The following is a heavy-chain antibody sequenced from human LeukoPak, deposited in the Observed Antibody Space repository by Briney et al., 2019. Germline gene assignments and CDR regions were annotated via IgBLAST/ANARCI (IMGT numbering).Heavy chain of an antibody. CDR2: IYYSGST. CDR1: GGSISSGGYY. CDR3: ARDCSGGSCYSGGYYYYYGMDV. V-gene: IGHV4-31*03. Sequence: SQTLSLTCTVSGGSISSGGYYWSWIRQHPGQGLEWIEYIYYSGSTYYNPSLKSRVTISVDTSKNQFSLKLSSVTAADTAVYYCARDCSGGSCYSGGYYYYYGMDVWGQGTTVTVSS. J-gene: IGHJ6*02. D-gene: IGHD2-15*01.